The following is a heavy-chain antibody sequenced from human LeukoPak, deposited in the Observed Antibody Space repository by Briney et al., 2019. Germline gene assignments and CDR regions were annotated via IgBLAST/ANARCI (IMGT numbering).Heavy chain of an antibody. CDR1: GGSISGSSSY. J-gene: IGHJ5*02. CDR2: ILYSGTT. CDR3: ARGYSGSYYSNWFDP. V-gene: IGHV4-39*01. Sequence: PSETLSLTCTVSGGSISGSSSYWGWIRQPPGEGLEWIGNILYSGTTYYNPSLKSRVTISVDTSKNQFSLKLSSVTAVDTAVYYCARGYSGSYYSNWFDPWGQGTLVTVSS. D-gene: IGHD1-26*01.